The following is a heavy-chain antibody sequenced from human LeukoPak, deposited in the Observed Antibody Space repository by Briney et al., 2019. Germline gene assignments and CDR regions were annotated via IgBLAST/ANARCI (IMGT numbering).Heavy chain of an antibody. V-gene: IGHV1-69*13. J-gene: IGHJ4*02. CDR2: IIPIFGTA. CDR3: AREGNPYYYDSSGYYYFDY. Sequence: SVKVSCKASGGTFISYAISWVRQAPGQGLEWMGGIIPIFGTANYAQKFQGRVTITADESTSAAYMELSSLRSEDTAVYYCAREGNPYYYDSSGYYYFDYWGQGTLVTVSS. CDR1: GGTFISYA. D-gene: IGHD3-22*01.